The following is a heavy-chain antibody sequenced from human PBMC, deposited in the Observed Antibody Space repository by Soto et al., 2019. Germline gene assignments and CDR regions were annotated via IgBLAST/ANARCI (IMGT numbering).Heavy chain of an antibody. V-gene: IGHV3-23*01. J-gene: IGHJ4*02. CDR1: GFTFSSDA. D-gene: IGHD6-19*01. CDR2: ISGRGDRT. Sequence: PGGSLRLSCAATGFTFSSDAMNWVRQTPGKGLEWVAGISGRGDRTYYADSVKGRFTISRDNSKNTLYLQMNSLRAEDTAVYYCARLAVAGYCFDYWGQGTLVTVSS. CDR3: ARLAVAGYCFDY.